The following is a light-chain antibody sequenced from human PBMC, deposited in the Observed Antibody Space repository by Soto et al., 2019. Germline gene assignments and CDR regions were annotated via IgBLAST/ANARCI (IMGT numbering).Light chain of an antibody. CDR2: LSF. J-gene: IGKJ1*01. CDR3: MQRLHGPWT. Sequence: DVVMTQSPLSLPVTPGEPASISCRSSQSLLHSNGNTYLDWYLQKPGQSPQLLIYLSFNRASGVPDRFSGSGTGTDFTLKISRVEAEDVGFYYCMQRLHGPWTFGQGTKVEIK. CDR1: QSLLHSNGNTY. V-gene: IGKV2-28*01.